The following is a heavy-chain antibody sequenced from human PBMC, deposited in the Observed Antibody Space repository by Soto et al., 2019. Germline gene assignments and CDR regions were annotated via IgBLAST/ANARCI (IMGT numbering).Heavy chain of an antibody. V-gene: IGHV3-48*03. D-gene: IGHD1-26*01. CDR1: GFTFSSYE. CDR2: ISSSGSTI. Sequence: EVQLVESGGGLVQPGGSLRLSCAASGFTFSSYEMNWVRQAPGKGLEWVSFISSSGSTIYYADSVKGRFTISRDNAKNSLYLQMNSLRAEDTAVYYCATYGSYYDYWGQGTLVTVSS. J-gene: IGHJ4*02. CDR3: ATYGSYYDY.